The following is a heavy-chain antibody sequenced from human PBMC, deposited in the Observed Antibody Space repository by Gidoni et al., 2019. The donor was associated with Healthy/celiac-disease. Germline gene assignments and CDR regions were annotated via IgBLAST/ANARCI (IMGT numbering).Heavy chain of an antibody. CDR3: ARVPARDGYNPREIDY. D-gene: IGHD5-12*01. CDR2: INHSGST. CDR1: GGSFSGYY. V-gene: IGHV4-34*01. J-gene: IGHJ4*02. Sequence: QVQLQQWGAGLLKPSETLSLTCAVYGGSFSGYYWSWIRQPPGKGLEWIGEINHSGSTNYNPSLKSRVTISVDTSKNQFSLKLSSVTAADTAVYYCARVPARDGYNPREIDYWGQGTLVTVSS.